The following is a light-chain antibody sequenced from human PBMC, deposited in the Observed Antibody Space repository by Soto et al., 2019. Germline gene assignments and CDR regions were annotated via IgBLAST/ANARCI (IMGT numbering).Light chain of an antibody. CDR3: QQYNSYQT. CDR2: HAS. CDR1: QSISNW. V-gene: IGKV1-5*01. Sequence: DIQMTQSPSTLPASVGARVTITCRASQSISNWLAWYQQNPGTAPKVLIYHASNLQSGVPSRFSGSGSGTEFTLTISSLQPDDFATYYCQQYNSYQTFGQGTKVDIK. J-gene: IGKJ1*01.